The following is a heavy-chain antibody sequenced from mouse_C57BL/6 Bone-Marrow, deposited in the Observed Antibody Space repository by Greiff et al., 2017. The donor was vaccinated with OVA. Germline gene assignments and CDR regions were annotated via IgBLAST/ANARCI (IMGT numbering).Heavy chain of an antibody. J-gene: IGHJ3*01. CDR3: ARGDTPWFAY. V-gene: IGHV1-82*01. Sequence: QVQLQQSGPELVKPGASVKISCKASGYAFSNSWMNWVKQRPGKGLEWIGRIYPGDGDTNYNGKFKGKATLTADKSSSTAYMQLSSLTSEDSAVYFCARGDTPWFAYWGQGTLVTVSA. CDR2: IYPGDGDT. D-gene: IGHD5-1-1*01. CDR1: GYAFSNSW.